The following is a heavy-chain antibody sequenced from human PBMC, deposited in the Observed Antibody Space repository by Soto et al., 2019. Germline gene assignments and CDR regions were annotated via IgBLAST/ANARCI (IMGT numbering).Heavy chain of an antibody. Sequence: PSETLSLTCAVCGGSFSGYYWSWIRRPPGKGLEWIGEINHSGSTTYNPSLKSRVTISVDTSKNQFSLKLSSVTAADTAEYYCARGQRLSIAVDGTRSLDPWGQGTLAPVSS. D-gene: IGHD6-19*01. V-gene: IGHV4-34*01. CDR3: ARGQRLSIAVDGTRSLDP. CDR1: GGSFSGYY. J-gene: IGHJ5*02. CDR2: INHSGST.